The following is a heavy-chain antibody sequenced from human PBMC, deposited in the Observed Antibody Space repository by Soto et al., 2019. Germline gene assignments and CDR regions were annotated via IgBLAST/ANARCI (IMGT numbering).Heavy chain of an antibody. Sequence: QVQLVESGGGVVQPGRSLRLSCAASGFTFSSYAMHWVRQAPGKGLEWVAVISYDGSNKYYADSVKGRFTISRDNSKNTLYLQMNSLRAEDTAVYYCASSGWYSPYYYYGMDVWGQGTTVTVSS. D-gene: IGHD6-19*01. V-gene: IGHV3-30-3*01. CDR1: GFTFSSYA. CDR3: ASSGWYSPYYYYGMDV. CDR2: ISYDGSNK. J-gene: IGHJ6*02.